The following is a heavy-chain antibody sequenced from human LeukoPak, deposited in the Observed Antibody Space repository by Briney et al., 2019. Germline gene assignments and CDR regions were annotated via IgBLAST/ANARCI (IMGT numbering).Heavy chain of an antibody. D-gene: IGHD5-24*01. CDR1: GGSFSGYY. V-gene: IGHV4-34*01. Sequence: SETLSLTCVVYGGSFSGYYWTWLRQPPGKGLEWIGEIHYSGRINYNPSLKSRVTISADTSNNHFSLKMNSVTAADTAVYYCSRGTDAYKCGNSWGQGTLVTVSS. J-gene: IGHJ4*02. CDR3: SRGTDAYKCGNS. CDR2: IHYSGRI.